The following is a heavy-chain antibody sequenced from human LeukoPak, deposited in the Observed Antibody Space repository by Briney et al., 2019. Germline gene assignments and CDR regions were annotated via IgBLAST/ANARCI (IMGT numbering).Heavy chain of an antibody. Sequence: PSETLSLTCTVSGGSISYYYWSWIRQPPGKGLEWIGYVYYSGSTSYNPSLKSRVTISLDTSKRQFSLKLNSVTAADTAVYYCARHAYCGGDCFGGAFEIWGQGTMVTVSS. CDR2: VYYSGST. V-gene: IGHV4-59*08. D-gene: IGHD2-21*02. J-gene: IGHJ3*02. CDR3: ARHAYCGGDCFGGAFEI. CDR1: GGSISYYY.